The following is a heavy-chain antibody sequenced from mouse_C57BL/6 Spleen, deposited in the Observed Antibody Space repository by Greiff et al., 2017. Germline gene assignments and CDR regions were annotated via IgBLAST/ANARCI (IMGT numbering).Heavy chain of an antibody. CDR1: GFTFSDYY. Sequence: DVKLVESEGGLVQPGSSMKLSCTASGFTFSDYYMAWVRQVPEKGLEWVANINYDGSSTYYLDSLKSRFIISRDNAKNILYLQMSSLKSEDTATYYCARESLDSSGYVHWGQGTLVTVSA. CDR3: ARESLDSSGYVH. V-gene: IGHV5-16*01. CDR2: INYDGSST. D-gene: IGHD3-2*02. J-gene: IGHJ3*01.